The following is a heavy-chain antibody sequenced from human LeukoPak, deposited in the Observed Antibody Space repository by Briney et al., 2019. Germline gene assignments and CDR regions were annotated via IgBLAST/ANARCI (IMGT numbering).Heavy chain of an antibody. V-gene: IGHV4-34*01. CDR1: VGSFSGYS. D-gene: IGHD6-13*01. J-gene: IGHJ4*02. CDR3: ARGFPSRRKAAADIFIEY. Sequence: KPSAPLSLTSAVYVGSFSGYSRSWIRPPPGKRLEWIGVIIHSGSTNYSPSLKSRVAISVDTSKNQFSLKLCSVTAADTAVYYCARGFPSRRKAAADIFIEYWGQGTLVTVSS. CDR2: IIHSGST.